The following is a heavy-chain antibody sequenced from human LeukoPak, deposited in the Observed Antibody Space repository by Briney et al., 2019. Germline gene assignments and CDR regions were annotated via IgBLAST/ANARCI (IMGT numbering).Heavy chain of an antibody. CDR1: GFTFSSRA. CDR3: VEVGYSSGCPAG. V-gene: IGHV3-23*01. J-gene: IGHJ4*02. CDR2: ISDSGGST. Sequence: GGSLRLSCAASGFTFSSRAMSWVRQAPGKGLEWVSIISDSGGSTYYADSVKGRFTISRDNSRNTLYLQMNSLRAEDTAVYYCVEVGYSSGCPAGWGQGTLVSVSS. D-gene: IGHD6-19*01.